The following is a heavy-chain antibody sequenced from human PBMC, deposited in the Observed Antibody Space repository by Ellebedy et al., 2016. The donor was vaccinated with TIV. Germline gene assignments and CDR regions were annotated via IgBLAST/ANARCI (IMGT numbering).Heavy chain of an antibody. CDR2: IKPDGSEK. J-gene: IGHJ4*02. CDR3: ARAVGGSGAY. V-gene: IGHV3-7*01. D-gene: IGHD3-3*01. CDR1: GFTFSSYW. Sequence: GESLKISXAASGFTFSSYWMHWVRQAPGKGLEWVANIKPDGSEKYYVDSVKGRFTISRDNAKNSLYLQMNSLGAEDTGVYYCARAVGGSGAYWGQGTLVTVSS.